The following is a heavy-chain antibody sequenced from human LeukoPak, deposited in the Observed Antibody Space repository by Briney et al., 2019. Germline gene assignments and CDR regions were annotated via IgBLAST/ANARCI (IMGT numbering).Heavy chain of an antibody. CDR1: GFTFSDFA. V-gene: IGHV3-30*04. J-gene: IGHJ4*02. D-gene: IGHD2-2*01. CDR2: ISYDGTKR. Sequence: GGPLRLSCAASGFTFSDFAMHWVRQAPGKGLEWVAVISYDGTKRYYADSVKGRFTISRDNAKNTVFLEMNSLKSEDTALYFCARPEVPAAIHYFQYWGQGTLVTVSS. CDR3: ARPEVPAAIHYFQY.